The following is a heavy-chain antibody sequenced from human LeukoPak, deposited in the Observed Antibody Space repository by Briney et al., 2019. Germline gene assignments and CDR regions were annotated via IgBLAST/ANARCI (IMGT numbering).Heavy chain of an antibody. J-gene: IGHJ4*02. D-gene: IGHD1-26*01. CDR1: GGSISSGDYY. CDR2: IYYSGST. V-gene: IGHV4-30-4*02. Sequence: SETLSLTCTVSGGSISSGDYYWSWIRQPPGKGLEWIGYIYYSGSTYYNPSLKSRVTISVDLSKQHFSLNLTSVTAADTAIYYCAREGSGSSYFVGLFDYWGQGTLVTASS. CDR3: AREGSGSSYFVGLFDY.